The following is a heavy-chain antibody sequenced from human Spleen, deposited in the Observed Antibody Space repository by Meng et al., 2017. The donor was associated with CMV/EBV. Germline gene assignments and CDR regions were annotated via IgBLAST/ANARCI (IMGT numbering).Heavy chain of an antibody. CDR1: GGSISSSSYY. J-gene: IGHJ4*02. V-gene: IGHV4-39*07. Sequence: TVSGGSISSSSYYWGWIRQPPGKGLEWIGSIYYSGSTYYNPSLKSRVTISVDTSKNQFSLKLGSVTAADTAVYYCARAYPPYYFDYWGQGTLVTVSS. CDR2: IYYSGST. CDR3: ARAYPPYYFDY.